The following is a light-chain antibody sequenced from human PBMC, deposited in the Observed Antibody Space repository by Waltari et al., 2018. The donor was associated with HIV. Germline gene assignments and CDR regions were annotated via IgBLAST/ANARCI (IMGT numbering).Light chain of an antibody. CDR1: QRVSSY. Sequence: EIVLTQSPATLSLSPGGRATLSCRASQRVSSYLAWYQQKPGQAPRLLIYDASNRATGIPARFSGSGSGTDFTLTISSLEPEDFAVYYCQQRSNWPSLTFGGGTKVEIK. CDR2: DAS. CDR3: QQRSNWPSLT. J-gene: IGKJ4*02. V-gene: IGKV3-11*01.